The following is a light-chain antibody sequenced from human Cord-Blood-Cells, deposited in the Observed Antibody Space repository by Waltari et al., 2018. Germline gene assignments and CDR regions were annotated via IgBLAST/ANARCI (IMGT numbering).Light chain of an antibody. CDR3: QQYNNWPYT. CDR2: GAS. CDR1: QSVSSN. J-gene: IGKJ2*01. V-gene: IGKV3-15*01. Sequence: EIVMTQSPATLSVSQGEIATLSCRASQSVSSNLAWYQQQPGQAPRLLIYGASTSATGIPAMFSGSWSGTEFTLTISSLQSEDFAVYYCQQYNNWPYTFGQGTKLEIK.